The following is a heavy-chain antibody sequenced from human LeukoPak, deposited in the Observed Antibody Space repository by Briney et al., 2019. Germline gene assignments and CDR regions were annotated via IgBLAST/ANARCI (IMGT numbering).Heavy chain of an antibody. CDR1: GYTLTELS. CDR2: FDPEDGET. Sequence: ASVNVSCTVSGYTLTELSMHWVRQAPGKGLEWMGGFDPEDGETIYAQKFQGRVTMTEDTSTDTAYMELSSLRSEDTAVYYCATNVPPYYYDSAYPLPFDYWGQGTLVTVSS. CDR3: ATNVPPYYYDSAYPLPFDY. D-gene: IGHD3-22*01. V-gene: IGHV1-24*01. J-gene: IGHJ4*02.